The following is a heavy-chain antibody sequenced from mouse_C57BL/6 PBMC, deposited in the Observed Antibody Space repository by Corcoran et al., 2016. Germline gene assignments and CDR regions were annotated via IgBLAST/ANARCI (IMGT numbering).Heavy chain of an antibody. V-gene: IGHV1-19*01. J-gene: IGHJ4*01. CDR2: INPYNGGT. CDR1: GYTFNDYY. CDR3: ARRDEYLYAMDY. Sequence: EVQLQQSGPVLVKPGASVKLSCKASGYTFNDYYMTWVKQSHGKSLEWIGVINPYNGGTSYNQKFKGKATLTVDKYFSTAYMELNSLTSEDSAVYYYARRDEYLYAMDYWGQGTSVTVSS.